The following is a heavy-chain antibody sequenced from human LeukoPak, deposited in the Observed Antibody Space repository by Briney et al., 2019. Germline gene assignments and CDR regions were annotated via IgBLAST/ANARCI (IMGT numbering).Heavy chain of an antibody. V-gene: IGHV1-24*01. CDR3: ATARDYGDHGIHGIHYYYGMDV. D-gene: IGHD4-17*01. J-gene: IGHJ6*02. Sequence: VASVKVSCKVSGYTLSELSMHWLRQAPGKGLEWMGGFYPEDGETIYAQKFQGRVTMIEDTSTDTAYMELSSLRSEDTAVYYCATARDYGDHGIHGIHYYYGMDVWGQGTTVTVSS. CDR2: FYPEDGET. CDR1: GYTLSELS.